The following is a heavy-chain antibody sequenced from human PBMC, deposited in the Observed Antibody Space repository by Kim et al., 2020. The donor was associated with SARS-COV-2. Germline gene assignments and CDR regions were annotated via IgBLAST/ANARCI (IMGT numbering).Heavy chain of an antibody. Sequence: GGSLRLSCAASGFTFSSYSMNWVRQAPGKGLEWVSSISSSSSYIYYADSVKGRFTISRDNAKNSLYLQMNSLRAEDTAVYYCARVRGGERGDAFDIWGQGTMVTVSS. J-gene: IGHJ3*02. CDR2: ISSSSSYI. CDR1: GFTFSSYS. D-gene: IGHD2-21*01. CDR3: ARVRGGERGDAFDI. V-gene: IGHV3-21*01.